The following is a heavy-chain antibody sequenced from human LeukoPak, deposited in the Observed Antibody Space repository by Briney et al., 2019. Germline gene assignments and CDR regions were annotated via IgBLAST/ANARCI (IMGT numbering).Heavy chain of an antibody. CDR1: GGSISSSSYS. CDR3: ASVYYDFWSGYYMDV. V-gene: IGHV4-39*07. Sequence: PSETLSLTCTVSGGSISSSSYSWGWIRQPPGKGLEWIGSIYYSGSTYYNPSLKSRVTISVDTSKNQFSLKLSSVTAADTAAYYCASVYYDFWSGYYMDVWGKGTTVTVSS. CDR2: IYYSGST. J-gene: IGHJ6*03. D-gene: IGHD3-3*01.